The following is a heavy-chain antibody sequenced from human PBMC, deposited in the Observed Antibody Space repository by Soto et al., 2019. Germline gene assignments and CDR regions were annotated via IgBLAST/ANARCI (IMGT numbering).Heavy chain of an antibody. D-gene: IGHD3-10*01. CDR1: GFTFSSYS. V-gene: IGHV3-23*01. Sequence: EVQLTESGGGLVQPGGSLRLSCAASGFTFSSYSMTWVRQAPGKGLEWVSGISDSGGNTWYADSVKGRFTISRDNSKNTLFLQMNSLRAEDTAVYFCSKWSWFGDAWCQGTLVTVSS. CDR2: ISDSGGNT. CDR3: SKWSWFGDA. J-gene: IGHJ5*02.